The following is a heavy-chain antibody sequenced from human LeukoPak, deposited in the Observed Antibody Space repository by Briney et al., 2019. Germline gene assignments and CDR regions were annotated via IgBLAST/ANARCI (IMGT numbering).Heavy chain of an antibody. V-gene: IGHV5-51*01. CDR3: ARGAVVGHYNWFDP. CDR1: GYTFTTYW. CDR2: IYPDDSDT. D-gene: IGHD6-19*01. J-gene: IGHJ5*02. Sequence: GESLKISCQGSGYTFTTYWIGWVRQMPGKGLEWMGSIYPDDSDTRYSSSFQGQVTISADKSITTAYLRWSSLKASDTAMYYCARGAVVGHYNWFDPWGQGTLVTVSS.